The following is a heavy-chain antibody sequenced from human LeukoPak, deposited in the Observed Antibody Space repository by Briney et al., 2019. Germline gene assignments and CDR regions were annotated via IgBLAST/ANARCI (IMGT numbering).Heavy chain of an antibody. CDR1: GGSISSYY. V-gene: IGHV4-59*08. J-gene: IGHJ2*01. CDR3: ARHVNWGSVSIDWYFDL. CDR2: IYYSGST. Sequence: SETLSLTCTVSGGSISSYYWSWIRQPPGKGLEWIGYIYYSGSTNYNPSLKSRVTISVDTSKNQFSLKLSSVTAAGTAVYYCARHVNWGSVSIDWYFDLWGRGTLVTVSS. D-gene: IGHD7-27*01.